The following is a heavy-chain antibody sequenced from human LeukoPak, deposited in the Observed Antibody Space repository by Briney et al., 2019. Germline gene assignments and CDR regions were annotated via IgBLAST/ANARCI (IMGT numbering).Heavy chain of an antibody. Sequence: SETLSLTCAVYGGSFSGYYWSWIRQPPGKGLGWIGEINHSGSTNYNPSLKSRVTISVDTSKNQFSLKLSSVTAADTAVYYCARFVPYYDILTGYYARYGMDVWGQGTTVTVSS. D-gene: IGHD3-9*01. V-gene: IGHV4-34*01. J-gene: IGHJ6*02. CDR3: ARFVPYYDILTGYYARYGMDV. CDR2: INHSGST. CDR1: GGSFSGYY.